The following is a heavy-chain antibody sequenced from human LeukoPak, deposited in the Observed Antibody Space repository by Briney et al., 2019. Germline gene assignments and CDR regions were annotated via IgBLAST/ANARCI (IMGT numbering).Heavy chain of an antibody. CDR2: IIPIFGTA. Sequence: SVKVSCKASGDTFSGYAISWVRQAPGQGVEWMGGIIPIFGTANYAQKFQGRVTITADEPTSTAYMELSSLRSEDTAVYYCARDRRTSGSYVGFDPWGQGTLVTVSS. V-gene: IGHV1-69*13. CDR3: ARDRRTSGSYVGFDP. CDR1: GDTFSGYA. D-gene: IGHD1-26*01. J-gene: IGHJ5*02.